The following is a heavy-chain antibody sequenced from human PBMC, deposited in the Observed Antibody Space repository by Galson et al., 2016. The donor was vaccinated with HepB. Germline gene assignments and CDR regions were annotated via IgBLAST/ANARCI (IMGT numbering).Heavy chain of an antibody. CDR3: ARGPLPYPCSGMAV. CDR1: GDSVSTNSAA. D-gene: IGHD2-15*01. V-gene: IGHV6-1*01. J-gene: IGHJ6*02. Sequence: CAISGDSVSTNSAAWHWIRQSPSGGLEWLGRTYCRSECYSDYAVSVKSRLTVNVDTSKNQLSLHLNPVTPEDTAVYYCARGPLPYPCSGMAVWGQGTTVSVSS. CDR2: TYCRSECYS.